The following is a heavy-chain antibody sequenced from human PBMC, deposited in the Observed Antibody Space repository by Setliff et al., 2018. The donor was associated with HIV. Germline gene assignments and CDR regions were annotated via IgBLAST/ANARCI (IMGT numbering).Heavy chain of an antibody. CDR2: IGTTGTT. V-gene: IGHV4-4*07. D-gene: IGHD1-1*01. Sequence: SETLSLTCNVSGVDVNTYYWSWIRQPAGKGLEWIGRIGTTGTTKNPSLKSRVTMSVDTSQNQFSLRLNSVTAAGTAVYYCARIDPGKFWSLDCWGRGTLVTVSS. CDR3: ARIDPGKFWSLDC. J-gene: IGHJ4*02. CDR1: GVDVNTYY.